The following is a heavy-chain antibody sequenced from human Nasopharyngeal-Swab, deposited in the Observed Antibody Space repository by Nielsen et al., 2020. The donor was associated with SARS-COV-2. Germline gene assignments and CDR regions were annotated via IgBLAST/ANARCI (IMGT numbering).Heavy chain of an antibody. Sequence: GESLKISCAASGFAFSSYAMSWVCQAPGKGLEWVSAISGSGGSTYYADSVKGRFTISRDNSKNTLYLQMNSLRAEDTAVYYCAKVGFRSITGTSPLEYWGQGTLVTVSS. D-gene: IGHD1-20*01. CDR1: GFAFSSYA. CDR2: ISGSGGST. V-gene: IGHV3-23*01. CDR3: AKVGFRSITGTSPLEY. J-gene: IGHJ4*02.